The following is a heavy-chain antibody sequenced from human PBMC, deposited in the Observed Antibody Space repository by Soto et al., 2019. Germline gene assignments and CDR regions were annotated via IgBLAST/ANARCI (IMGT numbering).Heavy chain of an antibody. D-gene: IGHD5-12*01. V-gene: IGHV3-66*01. CDR2: IYSGGST. J-gene: IGHJ4*02. CDR1: GFTVSSNY. Sequence: GGSLRLSCAASGFTVSSNYMSWVRQAPGKGLEWVSVIYSGGSTYYADSVKGRFTISRDNSKNTLYLQMNSLRAEDTAVYYCARDMTEYSGYDQVPPPYDYWGQGTLVTVSS. CDR3: ARDMTEYSGYDQVPPPYDY.